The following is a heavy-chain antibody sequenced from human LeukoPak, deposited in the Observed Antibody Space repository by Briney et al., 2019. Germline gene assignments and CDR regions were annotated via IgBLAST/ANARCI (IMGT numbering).Heavy chain of an antibody. D-gene: IGHD4-17*01. CDR1: GGSFSGYY. J-gene: IGHJ3*02. V-gene: IGHV4-34*01. CDR2: INHSGST. Sequence: SETLSLTCAVYGGSFSGYYWSWIRQPPGKGLEWIGEINHSGSTNYNPSLKSRVTISVDTSKNQFSLKLSSVTAADTAVYYCARPRRYGLRAAFDIWGQGTMVTVSS. CDR3: ARPRRYGLRAAFDI.